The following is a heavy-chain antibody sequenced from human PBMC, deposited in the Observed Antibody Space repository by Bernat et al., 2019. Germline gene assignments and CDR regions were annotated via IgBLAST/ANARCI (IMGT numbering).Heavy chain of an antibody. CDR2: VNSDGSTA. J-gene: IGHJ4*02. CDR3: ARDDRRWPPWD. D-gene: IGHD5-24*01. CDR1: GFTFSRYW. V-gene: IGHV3-74*01. Sequence: EVQLVESGGGLIQPGGSLRLSCAASGFTFSRYWMHWVRQAPGKGLVWVSRVNSDGSTAAYAESVKGRFTISRDNSKNTLYLQMNSLRAEDTAVYYCARDDRRWPPWDWGQGTLVTVSS.